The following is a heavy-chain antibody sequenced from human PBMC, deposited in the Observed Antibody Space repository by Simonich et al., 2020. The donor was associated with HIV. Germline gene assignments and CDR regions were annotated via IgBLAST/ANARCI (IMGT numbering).Heavy chain of an antibody. D-gene: IGHD2-2*01. CDR2: ISSSSSYI. Sequence: EVQLVESGGGLVKPGGSLRLSCAASGFTFSSYSMHWVRQAPGKGLEWVSSISSSSSYIYYADSVKGRFTISRDNAKNSLDLQMNSLRAEDTAVYYCARDGRKGSSTSCSDYWGQGTLVTVSS. V-gene: IGHV3-21*01. CDR1: GFTFSSYS. J-gene: IGHJ4*02. CDR3: ARDGRKGSSTSCSDY.